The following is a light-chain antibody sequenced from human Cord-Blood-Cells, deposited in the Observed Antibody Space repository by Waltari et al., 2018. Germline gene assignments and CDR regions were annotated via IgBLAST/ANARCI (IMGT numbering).Light chain of an antibody. J-gene: IGLJ1*01. CDR3: QAWDSSTYV. V-gene: IGLV3-1*01. CDR2: QDS. CDR1: TLGGNF. Sequence: YELTHPPSVSVSPGQTASLTRPAATLGGNFACWYQQKPGQSPVLVIYQDSKRPSGIPERFAGSNSGNTATLTISGTQAMDEADYYCQAWDSSTYVFGTGTKVTVL.